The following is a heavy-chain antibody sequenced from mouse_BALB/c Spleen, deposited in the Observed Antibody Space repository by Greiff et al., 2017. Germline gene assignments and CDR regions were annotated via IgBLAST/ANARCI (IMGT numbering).Heavy chain of an antibody. CDR3: SRKISMITTGGYAMDY. J-gene: IGHJ4*01. CDR1: GFSLTSYG. D-gene: IGHD2-4*01. Sequence: VNLVESGPGLVQPSQSLSITCTVSGFSLTSYGVHWVRQSPGKGLEWLGVIWSGGSTDYNAAFISRLSISKDNSKSQVFFKMNSLQANDTAIYYCSRKISMITTGGYAMDYWGQGTSVTVSS. V-gene: IGHV2-2*02. CDR2: IWSGGST.